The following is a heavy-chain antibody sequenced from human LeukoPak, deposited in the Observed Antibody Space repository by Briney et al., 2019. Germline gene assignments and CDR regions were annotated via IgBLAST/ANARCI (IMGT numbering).Heavy chain of an antibody. CDR1: GYTFTGYY. CDR2: INPNSGGT. J-gene: IGHJ5*02. CDR3: ATCSSTSCYFRANWFDP. Sequence: ASVKVSCKASGYTFTGYYMHWVRQAPGQGLEWMGWINPNSGGTNYAQKFQGRVTMTRDTSISTAYVELSRLRSDDTAVYYCATCSSTSCYFRANWFDPWGQGTLVTVSS. D-gene: IGHD2-2*01. V-gene: IGHV1-2*02.